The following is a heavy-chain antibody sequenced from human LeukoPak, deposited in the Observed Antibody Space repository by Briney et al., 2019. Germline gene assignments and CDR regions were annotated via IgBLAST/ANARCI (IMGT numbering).Heavy chain of an antibody. CDR2: IKKDGSEE. V-gene: IGHV3-7*04. D-gene: IGHD3-22*01. J-gene: IGHJ4*02. CDR1: GFTFNSYW. Sequence: GSLRLSCAASGFTFNSYWMNWVRQAPGKGLEWVANIKKDGSEEFYVDSVKGRFTISRDNAKNSLYLQMNSLRAEDTAVYYCARAVSSGYYNLYFDYWGQGTLVTVSS. CDR3: ARAVSSGYYNLYFDY.